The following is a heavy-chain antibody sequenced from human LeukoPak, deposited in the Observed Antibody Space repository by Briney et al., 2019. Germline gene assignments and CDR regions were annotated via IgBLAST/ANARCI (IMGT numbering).Heavy chain of an antibody. CDR1: GGSFSGYY. CDR2: INHSGST. V-gene: IGHV4-34*01. CDR3: ASLKLLPLDP. D-gene: IGHD2/OR15-2a*01. Sequence: SETLSLTCAVYGGSFSGYYWSWIRQPPGKGLEWIGEINHSGSTNYNPSLKSRVTISVDTSKNQFSLKLSSVTAADTAVYYCASLKLLPLDPWGQGTLVTVSS. J-gene: IGHJ5*02.